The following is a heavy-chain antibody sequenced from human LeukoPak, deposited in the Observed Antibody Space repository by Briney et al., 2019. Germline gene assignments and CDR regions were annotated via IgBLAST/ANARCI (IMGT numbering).Heavy chain of an antibody. J-gene: IGHJ4*02. CDR1: GFTFSSYA. CDR2: ITGSGGYT. CDR3: AKQSLCDSSGHFHY. D-gene: IGHD3-22*01. V-gene: IGHV3-23*01. Sequence: PAGGSLRLSCAASGFTFSSYAMTWVRQAPGKGLEWVSTITGSGGYTYYADSVKGRFTISRDNSKNTLFLRMNSLRAEDTAVYFCAKQSLCDSSGHFHYWGQGTLVTVSS.